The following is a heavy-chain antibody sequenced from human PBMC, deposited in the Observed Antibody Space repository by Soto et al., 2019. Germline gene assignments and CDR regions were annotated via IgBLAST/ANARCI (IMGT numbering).Heavy chain of an antibody. D-gene: IGHD4-17*01. V-gene: IGHV3-53*01. CDR1: GFTVSSNY. J-gene: IGHJ4*02. CDR3: ASYDYGVFDF. CDR2: IYSGGST. Sequence: GGSLRLSCAASGFTVSSNYMSWVRQAPGKGLEWVSVIYSGGSTYYADSVKGRFTISRDNTKNTLYLQMNSLRAEDTAVYYCASYDYGVFDFWGQGTLVTVSS.